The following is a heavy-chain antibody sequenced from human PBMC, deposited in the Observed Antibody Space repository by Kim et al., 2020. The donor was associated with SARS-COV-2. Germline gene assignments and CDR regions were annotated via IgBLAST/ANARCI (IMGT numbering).Heavy chain of an antibody. Sequence: YYTDSVKGRFTISRDNAKNSLYLQMNSLRGEDTAVYYCARDEITSGAFDLWGQGTMVTVSS. D-gene: IGHD3-3*01. J-gene: IGHJ3*01. V-gene: IGHV3-48*03. CDR3: ARDEITSGAFDL.